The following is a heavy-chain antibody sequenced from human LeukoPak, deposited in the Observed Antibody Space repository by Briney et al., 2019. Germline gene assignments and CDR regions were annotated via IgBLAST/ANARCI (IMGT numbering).Heavy chain of an antibody. CDR2: INPNSGGT. CDR1: GYTFTGYY. D-gene: IGHD3-3*01. Sequence: GASVKVSXRASGYTFTGYYMHWVRQAPGQGLEWMGWINPNSGGTNYARKFQGRVTMTRDTSISTAYMELSRLRSDDTAVYYCARDGGNLRFLEWLLDYWGQGTLVTVSS. V-gene: IGHV1-2*02. CDR3: ARDGGNLRFLEWLLDY. J-gene: IGHJ4*02.